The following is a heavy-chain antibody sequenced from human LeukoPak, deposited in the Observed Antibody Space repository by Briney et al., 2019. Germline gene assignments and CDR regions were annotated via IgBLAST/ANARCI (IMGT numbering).Heavy chain of an antibody. V-gene: IGHV3-21*01. D-gene: IGHD5-12*01. CDR3: ASHGGL. J-gene: IGHJ4*02. CDR1: GFTFGSYS. CDR2: ISHGSSYI. Sequence: PGGSLRLSCAASGFTFGSYSMNWVRQAPGKGLEWVSSISHGSSYIYYADSVKGRFTISRDNAENSLYLQMNSLRVEDTAVYFCASHGGLWGQGTLVTVSS.